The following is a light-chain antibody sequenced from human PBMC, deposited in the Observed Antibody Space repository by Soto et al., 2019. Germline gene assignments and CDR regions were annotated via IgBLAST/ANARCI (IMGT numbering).Light chain of an antibody. CDR3: LLSYSDYMR. Sequence: QAGVTQEPSLTVSPGVTVTLTCASSTGAVTSGHYPFWFQQKPGQAPRTLIYDTNAKHSWTPARFSGSLLGGKAALTLSGAQPEDEADYFCLLSYSDYMRFGGGTKVTVL. CDR1: TGAVTSGHY. V-gene: IGLV7-46*01. CDR2: DTN. J-gene: IGLJ2*01.